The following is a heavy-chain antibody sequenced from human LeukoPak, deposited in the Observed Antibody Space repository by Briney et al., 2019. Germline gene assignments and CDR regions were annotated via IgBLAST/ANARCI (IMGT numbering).Heavy chain of an antibody. CDR3: ARVVRYCSSTSCYAEFMDY. Sequence: PGGSLRLSCAASGFAFDDYAMHWVRQAPGKGLEWVSLISGDGDSTYYADSVKGRFTISRDNSKNSLYLQMNSLRAEDTAVYYCARVVRYCSSTSCYAEFMDYWGQGTLVTVSS. V-gene: IGHV3-43*02. CDR1: GFAFDDYA. D-gene: IGHD2-2*01. CDR2: ISGDGDST. J-gene: IGHJ4*02.